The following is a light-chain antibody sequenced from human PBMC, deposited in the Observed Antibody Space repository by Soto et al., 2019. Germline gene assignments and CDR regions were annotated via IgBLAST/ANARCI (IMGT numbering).Light chain of an antibody. V-gene: IGKV1-13*02. CDR2: DTS. CDR3: QQFNSYHT. J-gene: IGKJ3*01. Sequence: AIQLTQSPSSLSASEGDRVTITCRASQGISSALAWYQQKPGKTPKLLIYDTSSLESGVPSRFSGSGSGTDFTLTISSLQPEDFATYYCQQFNSYHTFGPGTKVDIK. CDR1: QGISSA.